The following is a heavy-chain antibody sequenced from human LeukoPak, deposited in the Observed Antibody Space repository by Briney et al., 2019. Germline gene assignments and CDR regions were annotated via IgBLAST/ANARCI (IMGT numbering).Heavy chain of an antibody. Sequence: GGPLRLSCAASGFAFNTYAMSGVRQFRGKALEWLSTVSVTGETTYYAASVKGRFIISRDNSKNTLSLQMSSLRTDDSALYYCARWATVAPGDYWGQGTLVTVSS. CDR1: GFAFNTYA. D-gene: IGHD4-11*01. J-gene: IGHJ4*02. CDR2: VSVTGETT. V-gene: IGHV3-23*01. CDR3: ARWATVAPGDY.